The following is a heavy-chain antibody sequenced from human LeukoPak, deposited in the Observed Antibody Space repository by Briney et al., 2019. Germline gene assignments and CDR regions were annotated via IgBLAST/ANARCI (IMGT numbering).Heavy chain of an antibody. CDR3: AILRAYYSNYVYYYYNMDV. CDR1: GYTFTSYY. D-gene: IGHD4-11*01. J-gene: IGHJ6*02. V-gene: IGHV1-46*01. CDR2: INPSGGST. Sequence: ASVKVSCKASGYTFTSYYMHWVRQAPGQGLEWMGIINPSGGSTTYAQKFQGRVTMTRDTSTSTVYMELSSLRSEDTAVYYCAILRAYYSNYVYYYYNMDVWGQGTTVTVSS.